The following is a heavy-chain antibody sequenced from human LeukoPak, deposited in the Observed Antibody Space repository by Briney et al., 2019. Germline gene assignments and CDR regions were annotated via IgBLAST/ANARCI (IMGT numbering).Heavy chain of an antibody. D-gene: IGHD6-19*01. CDR3: ARGYELAVAGTVGY. CDR1: GYTFTGYY. J-gene: IGHJ4*02. V-gene: IGHV1-2*02. CDR2: INPNSGGT. Sequence: ASVKVSCKASGYTFTGYYMHGVRQAPGQGLEWMGWINPNSGGTNYAQKFQGRVTMTRDTSISTAYMELSRLRSDDTAVYYCARGYELAVAGTVGYWGQGTLVTVSS.